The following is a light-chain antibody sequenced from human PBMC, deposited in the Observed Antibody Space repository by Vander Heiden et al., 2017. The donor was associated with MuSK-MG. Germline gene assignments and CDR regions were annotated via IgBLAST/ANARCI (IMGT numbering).Light chain of an antibody. Sequence: SSELPQPPSVSVSPGQTASITCSGDKLGDKDACWYQQKPGQSPVLGIYQDSKRASGIPERFSGSNSRNTVTLTISGTQAMDESYYYCQEWDSSTVVFGGGTKLTVL. CDR2: QDS. V-gene: IGLV3-1*01. CDR1: KLGDKD. J-gene: IGLJ2*01. CDR3: QEWDSSTVV.